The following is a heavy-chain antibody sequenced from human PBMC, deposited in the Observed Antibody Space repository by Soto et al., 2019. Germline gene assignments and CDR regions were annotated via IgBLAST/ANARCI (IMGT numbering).Heavy chain of an antibody. Sequence: QVQLVQSGAEVKKPGDSVRVSCKASGYTFTSYGIGWVRQAPGQGLEWMGWVSANTGNTKYAQKLQGRATMTAGASTSTAYMALRSLRSDDAAVYYCARYGYFGHWGQGALVTVSA. CDR2: VSANTGNT. V-gene: IGHV1-18*01. D-gene: IGHD4-17*01. CDR1: GYTFTSYG. CDR3: ARYGYFGH. J-gene: IGHJ4*02.